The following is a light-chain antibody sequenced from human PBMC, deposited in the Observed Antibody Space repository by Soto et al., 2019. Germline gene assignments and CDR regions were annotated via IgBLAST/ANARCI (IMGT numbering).Light chain of an antibody. CDR3: LQDYNYPWT. Sequence: AIQMTQSPSSLSASVGDRVTITCRASQCIRNDLVWYQQKPVKAPKLLIYAAYSLQSGVPSRFSGSGSCTDFTLTISSLQPEDFATYYCLQDYNYPWTFGQGTKVEIK. CDR2: AAY. V-gene: IGKV1-6*01. CDR1: QCIRND. J-gene: IGKJ1*01.